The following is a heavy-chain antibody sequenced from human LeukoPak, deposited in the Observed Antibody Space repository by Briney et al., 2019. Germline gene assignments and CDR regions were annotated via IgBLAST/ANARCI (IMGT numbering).Heavy chain of an antibody. CDR1: GFTFNNYV. Sequence: GGPLRLSCEASGFTFNNYVMTWVRQAPGKGLEWVSSISASAAMTYYADSVKGRFTVSRDNSNNRLYLQMSGLTAVDTAAYYCAKDRSIGTYYTFDHWGQGTLVTVSS. CDR2: ISASAAMT. J-gene: IGHJ4*02. CDR3: AKDRSIGTYYTFDH. V-gene: IGHV3-23*01. D-gene: IGHD1-26*01.